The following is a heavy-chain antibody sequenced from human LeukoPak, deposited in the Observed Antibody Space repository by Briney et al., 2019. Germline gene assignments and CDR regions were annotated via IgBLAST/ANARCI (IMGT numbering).Heavy chain of an antibody. D-gene: IGHD3-9*01. J-gene: IGHJ6*03. CDR2: ISAQNGNT. V-gene: IGHV1-18*01. CDR1: GYMFTSLG. CDR3: ARAGWYYDILTGYNAPIYYYYMDV. Sequence: GASVKVSCKSSGYMFTSLGIHWLRQAPGQGLEWMGWISAQNGNTNYMQQFLGRVTMTRDTSASTAYMELRSLKSDDTAVYYCARAGWYYDILTGYNAPIYYYYMDVWGKGTTVTVSS.